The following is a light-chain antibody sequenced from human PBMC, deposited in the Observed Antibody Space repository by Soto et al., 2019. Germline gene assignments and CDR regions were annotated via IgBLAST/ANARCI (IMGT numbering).Light chain of an antibody. Sequence: EIVLTQSPGTLSLSPGERATLSCRASQSVSSKYLAWYQQKPGRAPRVLIYGTSIRASGVPERFSGGGCGTDFTLSITRLEPEDFAVYYCQQYGSSLFTFGPGTKVDIK. CDR3: QQYGSSLFT. CDR2: GTS. V-gene: IGKV3-20*01. CDR1: QSVSSKY. J-gene: IGKJ3*01.